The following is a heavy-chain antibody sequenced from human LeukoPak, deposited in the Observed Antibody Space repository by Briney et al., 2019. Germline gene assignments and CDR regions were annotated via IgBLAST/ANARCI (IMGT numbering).Heavy chain of an antibody. CDR2: IKQDGSEK. D-gene: IGHD3-22*01. CDR1: GFTFSTYW. J-gene: IGHJ3*02. Sequence: GGSLRLSCAASGFTFSTYWMSWVRQAPGKGLEWVANIKQDGSEKYYVDSVKGRFTISRDNAKNSLYLQMNSLRAEDTAVYYCARDIPYDSSGYDAFDIWGQGTMVTVSS. CDR3: ARDIPYDSSGYDAFDI. V-gene: IGHV3-7*01.